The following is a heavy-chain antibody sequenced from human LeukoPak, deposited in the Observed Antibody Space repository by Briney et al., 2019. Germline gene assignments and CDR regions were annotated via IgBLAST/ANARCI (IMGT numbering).Heavy chain of an antibody. CDR3: ASGIAARPGYFDY. D-gene: IGHD6-6*01. CDR2: IYYSGST. J-gene: IGHJ4*02. Sequence: SETLSLTCTVSGGSISSYYWSWIRQPPGKGLEWIGYIYYSGSTNYNPSLKSRDTISVDTSKNQFSLKLSSVTAADTAVYYCASGIAARPGYFDYWGQGTLVTVSS. CDR1: GGSISSYY. V-gene: IGHV4-59*01.